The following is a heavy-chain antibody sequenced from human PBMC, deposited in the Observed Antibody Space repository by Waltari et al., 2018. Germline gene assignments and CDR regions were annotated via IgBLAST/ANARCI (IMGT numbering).Heavy chain of an antibody. J-gene: IGHJ4*02. CDR2: VFYTGIT. CDR1: GGYISSSDCY. D-gene: IGHD2-21*01. CDR3: ARLTILGTE. Sequence: LRLQESGPGLVKPSETLSLTCTVSGGYISSSDCYWGWIRQPPGKGLESVGSVFYTGITSNNPSLKSRVTISVDTSKNQFSLRLSSVTAADTAVYYCARLTILGTEWGQGTLVTVSS. V-gene: IGHV4-39*01.